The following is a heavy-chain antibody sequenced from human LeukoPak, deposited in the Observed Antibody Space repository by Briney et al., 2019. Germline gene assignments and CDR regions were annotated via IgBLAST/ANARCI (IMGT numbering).Heavy chain of an antibody. CDR1: GFTFSSYA. Sequence: GGSLRLSCAASGFTFSSYAMSWVRQAPGKGLEWASAISGSGGSTYYADSVKGRFTISRDNSKNTLYLQMNSLRAEDTAVYYCAKGTARYGSGSYADYWGQGTLVTVSS. J-gene: IGHJ4*02. CDR2: ISGSGGST. D-gene: IGHD3-10*01. V-gene: IGHV3-23*01. CDR3: AKGTARYGSGSYADY.